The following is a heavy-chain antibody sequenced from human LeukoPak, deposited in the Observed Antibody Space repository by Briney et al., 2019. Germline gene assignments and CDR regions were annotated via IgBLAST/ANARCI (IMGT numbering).Heavy chain of an antibody. CDR1: GFTFSSYA. V-gene: IGHV3-7*01. J-gene: IGHJ4*02. Sequence: GGSLRLSCAASGFTFSSYAMSWVRQAPGKGLEWVANIKQDGGDKYYVDSVKGRFTISRDNAKNSLYLQMNSLRVDDTAIYYSARDGDISGYSDWGQGTQVTVSS. D-gene: IGHD3-22*01. CDR2: IKQDGGDK. CDR3: ARDGDISGYSD.